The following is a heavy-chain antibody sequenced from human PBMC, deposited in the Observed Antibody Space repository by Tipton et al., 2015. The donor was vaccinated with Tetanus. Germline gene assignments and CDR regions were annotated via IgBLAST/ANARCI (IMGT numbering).Heavy chain of an antibody. CDR1: GGSVSSSGYF. CDR2: INSGGTT. CDR3: GRHGGSYIAYWCFDL. J-gene: IGHJ2*01. D-gene: IGHD1-26*01. Sequence: TLSLTCTVSGGSVSSSGYFWGWIRQSPGKGLEWIGRINSGGTTYHNPSLKSRLTISVDTSKNQFSLRLSCVTATDTAVYYCGRHGGSYIAYWCFDLWGRGSLVTVSP. V-gene: IGHV4-39*01.